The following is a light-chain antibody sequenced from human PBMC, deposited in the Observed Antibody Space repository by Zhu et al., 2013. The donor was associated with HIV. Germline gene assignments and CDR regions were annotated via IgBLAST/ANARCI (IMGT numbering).Light chain of an antibody. J-gene: IGLJ2*01. V-gene: IGLV2-14*01. CDR1: SNDIGGYNY. CDR3: SSYTSSSTLDVV. CDR2: GVS. Sequence: QSALTQPASVSGSPGQSITVSCTGTSNDIGGYNYVSWFQQSPGKAPKLIISGVSNRPSGVSNRFSGSKSGNTASLTISGLQAEDEADYYCSSYTSSSTLDVVFGGGTNLIVL.